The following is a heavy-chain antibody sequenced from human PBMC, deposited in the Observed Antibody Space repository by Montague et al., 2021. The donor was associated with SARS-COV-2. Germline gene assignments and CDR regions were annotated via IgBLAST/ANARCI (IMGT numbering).Heavy chain of an antibody. CDR2: INLCGST. D-gene: IGHD6-19*01. Sequence: ETLSLTCAVYGGSFSGYYWCWICQPPGTGLEWIGEINLCGSTNYNPSLKIRVPISVDTSKNQFSLTLSSVTAADTAVYYCARGEYYSGWYGLKYYFDYWGQGTLVIVSS. V-gene: IGHV4-34*01. CDR3: ARGEYYSGWYGLKYYFDY. J-gene: IGHJ4*02. CDR1: GGSFSGYY.